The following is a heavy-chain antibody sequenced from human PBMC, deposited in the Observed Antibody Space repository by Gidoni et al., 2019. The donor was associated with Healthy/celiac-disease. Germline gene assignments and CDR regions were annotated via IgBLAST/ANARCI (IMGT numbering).Heavy chain of an antibody. CDR3: ARDATVVVVAATRPPDAFDI. CDR1: GCTFSSDS. J-gene: IGHJ3*02. V-gene: IGHV3-21*01. D-gene: IGHD2-15*01. Sequence: EVQLVESGGGRVEPGGSLRRSCAASGCTFSSDSRNWVRQAPGKGLEWFSSISSSSSSIYYADSVKGRFTISRANAKNSLYLQINSLRAEDTAVYYCARDATVVVVAATRPPDAFDIWGQGTMVTVSS. CDR2: ISSSSSSI.